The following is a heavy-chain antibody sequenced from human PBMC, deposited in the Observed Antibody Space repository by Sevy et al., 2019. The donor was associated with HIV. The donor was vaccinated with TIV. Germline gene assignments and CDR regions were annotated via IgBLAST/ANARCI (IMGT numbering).Heavy chain of an antibody. Sequence: ASVKFSCKASGYTFSSYGISWVRQAPGQGLEWMGWISAYNGNTNYAQKFQGRITMTTDTSTSTAYMELRGLRSDDTAVYHCARDIRTYDYVWGSYRFDYWGQGTLVTVSS. CDR1: GYTFSSYG. J-gene: IGHJ4*02. CDR3: ARDIRTYDYVWGSYRFDY. V-gene: IGHV1-18*04. CDR2: ISAYNGNT. D-gene: IGHD3-16*02.